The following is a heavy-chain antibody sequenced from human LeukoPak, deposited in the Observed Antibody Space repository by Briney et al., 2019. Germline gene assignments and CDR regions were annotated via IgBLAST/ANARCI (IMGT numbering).Heavy chain of an antibody. CDR1: GFTFSSYG. D-gene: IGHD6-13*01. CDR3: ANLFNPQQLVDRADY. V-gene: IGHV3-30*02. J-gene: IGHJ4*02. CDR2: IRYDGSNK. Sequence: GWSLRLSCAASGFTFSSYGMHWVRQAPGKGLEWVAFIRYDGSNKYYADSVKGRFTISRDNSKNTLYLQMNSLRAEDTAVYYCANLFNPQQLVDRADYWGQGTLVTVSS.